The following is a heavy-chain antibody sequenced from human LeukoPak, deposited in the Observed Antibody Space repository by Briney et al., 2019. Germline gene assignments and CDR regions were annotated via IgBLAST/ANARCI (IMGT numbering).Heavy chain of an antibody. CDR1: GFTFDDYG. Sequence: GGSLRLSCAASGFTFDDYGMSWVRQAPGKGLEWVSGINWNGGSTGYADSVKGRFTISRDNAKNSLYLQMNSPRAEDTALYYCARVLGCTNGVCPYYYYYYMDVWSKGTTVTVSS. D-gene: IGHD2-8*01. CDR2: INWNGGST. CDR3: ARVLGCTNGVCPYYYYYYMDV. J-gene: IGHJ6*03. V-gene: IGHV3-20*04.